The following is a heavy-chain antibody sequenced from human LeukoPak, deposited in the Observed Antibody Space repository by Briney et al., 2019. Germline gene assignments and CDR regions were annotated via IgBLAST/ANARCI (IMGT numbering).Heavy chain of an antibody. Sequence: IPSETLSLTCTVSGGSISSYYWSWIRQPAGKGLEWIGRIYTSGSTNYNPSLKSRVTMSVDTSKNQFSLKLSSVTAADMAVYYCAREAGITMVRGVIITFGWFDPWGQGTLVTVSS. CDR1: GGSISSYY. J-gene: IGHJ5*02. CDR2: IYTSGST. D-gene: IGHD3-10*01. V-gene: IGHV4-4*07. CDR3: AREAGITMVRGVIITFGWFDP.